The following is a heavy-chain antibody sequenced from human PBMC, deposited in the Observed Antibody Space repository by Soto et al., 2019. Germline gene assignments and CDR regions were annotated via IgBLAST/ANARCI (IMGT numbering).Heavy chain of an antibody. Sequence: GGSLRLSCEASGFTFRRSWMSWVRLAPGKGPEWVGNIEQDGSEKNYVDSVKGRFTLSIDNAKNSLYLQMNDLRDEDTAVYYCAREGNSWQYDFWGQGTPVTVSS. D-gene: IGHD6-13*01. V-gene: IGHV3-7*01. CDR2: IEQDGSEK. J-gene: IGHJ4*02. CDR1: GFTFRRSW. CDR3: AREGNSWQYDF.